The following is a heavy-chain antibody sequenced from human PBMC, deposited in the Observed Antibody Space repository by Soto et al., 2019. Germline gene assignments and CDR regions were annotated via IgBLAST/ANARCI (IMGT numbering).Heavy chain of an antibody. V-gene: IGHV3-30*18. CDR3: AKIPLGFYGDYGGFDY. CDR1: GFTFSSYG. Sequence: QVQLVESGGGVVQPGRSLRLSCAASGFTFSSYGMHWVRQAPGKGLEWLAVISYDGSNKYYADSVKGRFTISRDNSKNTLYRQVNSLRAEDTAVYYCAKIPLGFYGDYGGFDYWGQGTLVTVSS. D-gene: IGHD4-17*01. CDR2: ISYDGSNK. J-gene: IGHJ4*02.